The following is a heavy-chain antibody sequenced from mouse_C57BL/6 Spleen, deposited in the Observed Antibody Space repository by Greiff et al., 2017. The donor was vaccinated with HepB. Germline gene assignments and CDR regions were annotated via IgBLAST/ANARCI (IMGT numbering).Heavy chain of an antibody. CDR1: GYTFTDYE. CDR2: IDPETGGT. CDR3: TRERPFAY. V-gene: IGHV1-15*01. D-gene: IGHD1-2*01. Sequence: QVQLKESGAELVRPGASVTLSCKASGYTFTDYEMHWVKQTPVHGLEWIGAIDPETGGTAYNQKFKGKAILTADKSSSTAYMELRSLTSEDSAVYYCTRERPFAYWGQGTLVTVSA. J-gene: IGHJ3*01.